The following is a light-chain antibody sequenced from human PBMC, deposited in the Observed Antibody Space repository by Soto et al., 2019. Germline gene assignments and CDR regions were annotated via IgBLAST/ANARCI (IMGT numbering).Light chain of an antibody. Sequence: DIQMTQSPSTLSASVGDKVTITCRASQSISSWLAWYQQKPGKAPNLLIYKASKLESGVPSRFSGTGFGTEFSLTISSLQPDDFATYYCHRYKTYSSFGGGTTVDIK. CDR3: HRYKTYSS. CDR1: QSISSW. CDR2: KAS. V-gene: IGKV1-5*03. J-gene: IGKJ4*01.